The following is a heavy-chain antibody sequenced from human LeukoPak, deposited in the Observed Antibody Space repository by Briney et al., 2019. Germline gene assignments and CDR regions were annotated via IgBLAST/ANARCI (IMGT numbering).Heavy chain of an antibody. J-gene: IGHJ6*02. CDR3: ARVGWDDFWSGYPSPLYGMDV. CDR1: GYSFTSYW. V-gene: IGHV5-51*01. Sequence: GESLKVSCKGSGYSFTSYWIGWVRQMPGKGLEWMGIIYPGDSGTRYSPSFQGQVTISADKSISTAYLQWSSLKASDTAMYYCARVGWDDFWSGYPSPLYGMDVWGQGTTVTVSS. D-gene: IGHD3-3*01. CDR2: IYPGDSGT.